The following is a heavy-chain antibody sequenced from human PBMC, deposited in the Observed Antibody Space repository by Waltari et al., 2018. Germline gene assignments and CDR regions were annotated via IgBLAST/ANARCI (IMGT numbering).Heavy chain of an antibody. CDR2: IYSGGSST. CDR1: GFTFSTYD. Sequence: EVQLFESGGGLVQPGGSLRLSCAASGFTFSTYDMSWVRQAPGKGLEWVSTIYSGGSSTYYAESGKGRFTISRDNSKNTLYLQMNSLRAEDTAVYYCAKEYCGGGCEYFQYWGQGTLVTVSS. J-gene: IGHJ1*01. V-gene: IGHV3-23*03. CDR3: AKEYCGGGCEYFQY. D-gene: IGHD2-21*01.